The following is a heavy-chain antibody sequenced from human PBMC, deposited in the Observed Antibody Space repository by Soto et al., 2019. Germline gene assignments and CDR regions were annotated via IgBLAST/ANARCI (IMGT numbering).Heavy chain of an antibody. CDR3: AHAGSYRGLDAFDI. Sequence: SGPTLVKPTPTLTLTCTFSGFSLSTSGVGVGWIRQPPGKALEWLALIYWKDDKPYSPYLKSRHTITKYTSKNQVVLTMTNMDPVDTATYYCAHAGSYRGLDAFDIWGQGTMVTVSS. CDR2: IYWKDDK. J-gene: IGHJ3*02. CDR1: GFSLSTSGVG. V-gene: IGHV2-5*01. D-gene: IGHD1-26*01.